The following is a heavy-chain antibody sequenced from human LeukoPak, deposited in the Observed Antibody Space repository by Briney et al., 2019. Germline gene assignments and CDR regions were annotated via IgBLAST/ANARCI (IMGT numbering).Heavy chain of an antibody. V-gene: IGHV4-34*01. D-gene: IGHD6-25*01. CDR2: INHGGST. Sequence: PSETLSLTCAVYGGSFSGYYWSWIRQPPGKGLEWIGEINHGGSTNYNPSLKSRVTISVDTSKNQFSLKLSSVTAADTAVYYCAKFSGYMDVWGKGTTVTVSS. CDR1: GGSFSGYY. J-gene: IGHJ6*03. CDR3: AKFSGYMDV.